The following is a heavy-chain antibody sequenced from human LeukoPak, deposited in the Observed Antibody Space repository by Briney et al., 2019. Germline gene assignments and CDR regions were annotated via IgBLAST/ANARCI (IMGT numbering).Heavy chain of an antibody. CDR3: ARESRLQTPYFDY. V-gene: IGHV4-30-2*01. Sequence: SETLSLTCAVYGGSFSGYYWSWIRQPPGKGLEWIGYIYHSGSTYYNPSLKSRVTISVDRSKNQFSLKLSSVTAADTAVYYCARESRLQTPYFDYWGQGTLVTVSS. D-gene: IGHD4-11*01. J-gene: IGHJ4*02. CDR2: IYHSGST. CDR1: GGSFSGYY.